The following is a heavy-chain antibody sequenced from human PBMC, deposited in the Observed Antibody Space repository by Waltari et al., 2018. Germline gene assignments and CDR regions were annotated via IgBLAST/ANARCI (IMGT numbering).Heavy chain of an antibody. Sequence: QVQLVQSGTEVKKVGASVKVSCKASGYIFTGPFINGVRQAPGQGLEWVGRINTRNGDTDYAQKFQGRVTMTSDTPITTVYMELSSLRSDDKAVYYCARDRNYDFWTGRYGMDVWGQGTTVTVSS. CDR3: ARDRNYDFWTGRYGMDV. J-gene: IGHJ6*02. CDR1: GYIFTGPF. D-gene: IGHD3-3*01. V-gene: IGHV1-2*06. CDR2: INTRNGDT.